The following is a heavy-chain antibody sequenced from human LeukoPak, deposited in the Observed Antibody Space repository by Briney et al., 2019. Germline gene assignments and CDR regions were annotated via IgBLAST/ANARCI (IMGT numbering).Heavy chain of an antibody. D-gene: IGHD3-3*01. J-gene: IGHJ6*02. Sequence: GASVKVSCKASGYTFTSYGINWVRQATGQGLEWMGWMNPNSGNTGYAQKFQGRVTMTRNTSISTAYMELSSLRSEDTAVYYCARGGGITIFGVVIYYYGMDVWGQGTTVTVSS. CDR2: MNPNSGNT. CDR1: GYTFTSYG. V-gene: IGHV1-8*01. CDR3: ARGGGITIFGVVIYYYGMDV.